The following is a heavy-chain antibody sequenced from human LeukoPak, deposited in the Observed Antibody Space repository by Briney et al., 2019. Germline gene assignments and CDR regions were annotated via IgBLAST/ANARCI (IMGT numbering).Heavy chain of an antibody. CDR2: IWYDGSNK. D-gene: IGHD2-2*01. CDR1: GFTFSSYG. Sequence: GGSLRLSCAASGFTFSSYGMHWVRQAPGKGLEWVVVIWYDGSNKYYADSVKGRFTISRDNSKNTLYLQMNSLRAEDTAVYYCAREYCSSTSCYPPYWFDPWGQGTLVTVSS. CDR3: AREYCSSTSCYPPYWFDP. J-gene: IGHJ5*02. V-gene: IGHV3-33*01.